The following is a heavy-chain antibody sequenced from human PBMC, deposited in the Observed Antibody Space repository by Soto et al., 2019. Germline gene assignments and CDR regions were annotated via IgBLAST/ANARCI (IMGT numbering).Heavy chain of an antibody. CDR3: ARGGVRGTTSRGQVYN. CDR1: GFTFSDYY. V-gene: IGHV3-11*06. J-gene: IGHJ4*02. D-gene: IGHD1-7*01. Sequence: QVQVVESGGGLVKPGGSLRLSCAASGFTFSDYYMNWIRQAPGKGLAWVSYISRSSDYTKYADSVKGRFTISRDNAKSSLYLQMNSLRAEDTAVYYCARGGVRGTTSRGQVYNWGQGTLVTVSS. CDR2: ISRSSDYT.